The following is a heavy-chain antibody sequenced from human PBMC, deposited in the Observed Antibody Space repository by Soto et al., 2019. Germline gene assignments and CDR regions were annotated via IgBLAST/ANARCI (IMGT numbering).Heavy chain of an antibody. D-gene: IGHD3-10*01. V-gene: IGHV3-53*02. Sequence: EVQLVETGGGLIQLGGSLRLSCAASGFTVSSNYMSWVRQAPGKGLEWVSYIYSDGTTYYADSVKGRFTISRDNSKNTLYLHMNSLRVEDTAVYYCARDQFFGSASSNNRYSYFYGMDVWGQGTTVTVSS. CDR1: GFTVSSNY. CDR2: IYSDGTT. CDR3: ARDQFFGSASSNNRYSYFYGMDV. J-gene: IGHJ6*02.